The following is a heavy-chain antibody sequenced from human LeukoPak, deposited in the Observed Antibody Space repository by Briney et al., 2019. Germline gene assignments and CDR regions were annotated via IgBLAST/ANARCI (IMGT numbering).Heavy chain of an antibody. CDR1: GYTFTSYD. V-gene: IGHV1-8*01. J-gene: IGHJ4*02. D-gene: IGHD3-22*01. CDR2: MNPNSGNT. CDR3: ASMEGFYDSSGYGYFDY. Sequence: ASVKVSCKASGYTFTSYDINWVRQATGQGLEWMGWMNPNSGNTGYAQKFQGRVTMTRNTSISTAYMELSSLRSEDTAVYYCASMEGFYDSSGYGYFDYWGQGTLVTVSS.